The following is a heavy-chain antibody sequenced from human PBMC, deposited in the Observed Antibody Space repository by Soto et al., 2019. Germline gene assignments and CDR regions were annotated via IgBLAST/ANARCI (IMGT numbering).Heavy chain of an antibody. V-gene: IGHV1-18*04. CDR1: GYTFTSYG. Sequence: GASVKVSCKASGYTFTSYGISWVRQAPGQGLEWMGWISAYKGNTNYAQKLQGRVTMTTDRSTSTAYMELRSLTSDDTAVYYCERDCRRDSYFTYNYYGMDVWGQGTTATVSS. CDR2: ISAYKGNT. D-gene: IGHD2-21*02. CDR3: ERDCRRDSYFTYNYYGMDV. J-gene: IGHJ6*02.